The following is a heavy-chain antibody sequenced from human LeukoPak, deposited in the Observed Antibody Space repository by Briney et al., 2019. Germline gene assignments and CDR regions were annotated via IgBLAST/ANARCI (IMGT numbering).Heavy chain of an antibody. Sequence: GGSLRLSCAASGFTFSNAWMSWVRQAPGKGLEWVGRIKSKTGGGTTDHAAPVKGRFTISSDDSKNTLYLQMNSLRAEDTAVYYCARDLSRIAVAGLPGVYWGQGTLVTVSS. V-gene: IGHV3-15*01. D-gene: IGHD6-19*01. CDR3: ARDLSRIAVAGLPGVY. J-gene: IGHJ4*02. CDR2: IKSKTGGGTT. CDR1: GFTFSNAW.